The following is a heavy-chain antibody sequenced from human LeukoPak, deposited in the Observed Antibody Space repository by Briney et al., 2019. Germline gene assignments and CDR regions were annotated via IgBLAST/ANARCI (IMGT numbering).Heavy chain of an antibody. CDR2: ISGSGDTT. J-gene: IGHJ4*02. D-gene: IGHD2-15*01. CDR3: ARGNKWSFDS. Sequence: GSLRLSCSASGFTFSSYAMHWVRQAPGKGLEYVSAISGSGDTTYYADSMKGRFTISRDNSKNTLYLQMSSLRPEDAAVYYCARGNKWSFDSWGQGALVTVSS. V-gene: IGHV3-64D*06. CDR1: GFTFSSYA.